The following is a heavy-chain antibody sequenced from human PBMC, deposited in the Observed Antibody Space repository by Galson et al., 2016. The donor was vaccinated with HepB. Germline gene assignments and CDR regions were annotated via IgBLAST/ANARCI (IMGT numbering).Heavy chain of an antibody. V-gene: IGHV4-34*01. CDR1: GGSFNTYY. D-gene: IGHD3-10*01. Sequence: SETLSLTCAVYGGSFNTYYWSWIRQPPGKGLEWIGEINHSGTTNYNPSLKSRVTISVDTSKNQFSLKVKSVTAADTAVYYCAGRNTLVRGLIPDLKKIWFDPWGQGTLVTVSS. J-gene: IGHJ5*02. CDR3: AGRNTLVRGLIPDLKKIWFDP. CDR2: INHSGTT.